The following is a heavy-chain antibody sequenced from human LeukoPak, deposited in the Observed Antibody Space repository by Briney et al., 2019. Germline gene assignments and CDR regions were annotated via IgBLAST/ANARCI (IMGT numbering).Heavy chain of an antibody. CDR1: VGSIISYS. CDR3: ARGGRYYYGSGSYGNWFDP. J-gene: IGHJ5*02. CDR2: IYYSGTT. Sequence: SGTLSLTSTVSVGSIISYSWTWIGRPPGKGLKWFGYIYYSGTTNYNPSLKSRVTISVDTSKNQFSLKLSSVTAADTAVYYCARGGRYYYGSGSYGNWFDPWGQGTLVTVSS. D-gene: IGHD3-10*01. V-gene: IGHV4-59*01.